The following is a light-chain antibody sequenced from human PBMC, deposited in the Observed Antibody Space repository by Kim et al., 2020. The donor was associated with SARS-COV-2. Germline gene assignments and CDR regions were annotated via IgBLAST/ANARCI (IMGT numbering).Light chain of an antibody. J-gene: IGKJ4*01. CDR2: GAF. CDR3: QHYNNWPLT. CDR1: QSVSSN. Sequence: VSSGERATLSCRASQSVSSNLAWYQQKPGQAPRLLIYGAFTRATGIPARFSGSGSGTEFTLTINSLQSEDFAVYYCQHYNNWPLTFGGGTKVDIK. V-gene: IGKV3-15*01.